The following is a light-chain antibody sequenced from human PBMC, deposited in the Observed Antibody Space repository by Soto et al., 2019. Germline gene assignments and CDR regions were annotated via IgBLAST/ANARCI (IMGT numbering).Light chain of an antibody. CDR2: GAS. CDR3: QQYNNWPPT. CDR1: QSVSSSY. Sequence: EIVLTQSPGTLSLSPVERATLSCRASQSVSSSYLAWYQQKPGQAPRLLIYGASSRATGIPDRFSGSGSGTEFTLTISSLQSEDFAVYYCQQYNNWPPTFGQGTRLEIK. J-gene: IGKJ5*01. V-gene: IGKV3-20*01.